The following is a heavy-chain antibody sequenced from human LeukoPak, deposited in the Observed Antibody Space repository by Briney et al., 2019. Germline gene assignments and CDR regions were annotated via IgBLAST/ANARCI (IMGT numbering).Heavy chain of an antibody. CDR2: IYYSGST. V-gene: IGHV4-61*01. J-gene: IGHJ4*02. CDR1: GGSVSSGNYY. CDR3: ARDPSGYFNY. Sequence: SETLSLTCTVSGGSVSSGNYYWSWIRQPPGKGLEWIGYIYYSGSTNYNPSLKSRVTISVDTSKNQFSLKLSPVTAADTAVYYCARDPSGYFNYWGQGTLVTVSS. D-gene: IGHD3-22*01.